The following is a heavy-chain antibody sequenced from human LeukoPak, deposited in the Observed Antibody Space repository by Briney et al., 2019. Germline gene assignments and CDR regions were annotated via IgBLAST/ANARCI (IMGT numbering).Heavy chain of an antibody. J-gene: IGHJ3*01. CDR2: INTETGNP. V-gene: IGHV7-4-1*02. Sequence: LGASVKVSCKASGYTFNKYSISWVRQAPGQGLEWMGWINTETGNPTYAQGFTGRFVISFDTSVSTAYLQISNLKAEDNALYFCTREDVRLFAFDVWGQGTLVTVSS. CDR3: TREDVRLFAFDV. CDR1: GYTFNKYS.